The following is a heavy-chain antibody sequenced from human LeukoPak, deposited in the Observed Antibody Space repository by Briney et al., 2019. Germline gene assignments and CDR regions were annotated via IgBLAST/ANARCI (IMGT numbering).Heavy chain of an antibody. J-gene: IGHJ4*02. CDR1: DFTFDFYW. Sequence: GGSLRLSCVASDFTFDFYWMTWVRQAPGKGLEWLANILPDGSQKYYVDSVKGRFTISRDNPKNSLYLQINNLRAEDTAVYYCARGRATLYYDFWSGSRWVDYWGQGTLVTVSS. D-gene: IGHD3-3*01. V-gene: IGHV3-7*03. CDR2: ILPDGSQK. CDR3: ARGRATLYYDFWSGSRWVDY.